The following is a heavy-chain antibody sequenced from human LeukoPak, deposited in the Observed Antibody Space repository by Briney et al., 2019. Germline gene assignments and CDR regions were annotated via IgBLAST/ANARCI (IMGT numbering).Heavy chain of an antibody. V-gene: IGHV4-34*01. CDR2: INHSGST. CDR3: ARGPHSGSYYLHFDY. CDR1: GGSFSGYC. Sequence: KPSETLPLTCAVYGGSFSGYCWSWIRQPPGKGLEWIGEINHSGSTNYNPSLKSRVTISVDTSKNQFSLKLSSVTAADTAVYYCARGPHSGSYYLHFDYWGQGTLVTVSS. J-gene: IGHJ4*02. D-gene: IGHD1-26*01.